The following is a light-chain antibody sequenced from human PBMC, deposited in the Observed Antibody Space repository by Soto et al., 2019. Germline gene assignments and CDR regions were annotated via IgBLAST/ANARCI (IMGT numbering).Light chain of an antibody. CDR1: SSNIGSRYD. CDR2: GTS. J-gene: IGLJ1*01. Sequence: QSVLTQPPSVSGAPGQRVTISCTGSSSNIGSRYDVHWYQQLPGTAPRLLIYGTSYRPSGVPDRFSGSKSGTSASLAITGLQAEDEADYYCQSYDSSMTGIYVFGNGTKVTVX. V-gene: IGLV1-40*01. CDR3: QSYDSSMTGIYV.